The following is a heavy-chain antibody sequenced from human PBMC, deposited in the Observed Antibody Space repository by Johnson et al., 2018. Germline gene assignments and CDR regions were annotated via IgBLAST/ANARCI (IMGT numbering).Heavy chain of an antibody. V-gene: IGHV3-33*01. Sequence: VQLVETGGGVVQPGRSLRLSCAASGFTFSSYGMHWVRQAPGKGLEWVAVIWYDGSNKYYADSVKGRFTISTDNSKNTLYLQMNSLRAVDTAVYYCARDKKNWDYGQGYYYGMDVWGQGTTVTVSS. CDR2: IWYDGSNK. J-gene: IGHJ6*02. CDR3: ARDKKNWDYGQGYYYGMDV. D-gene: IGHD1-7*01. CDR1: GFTFSSYG.